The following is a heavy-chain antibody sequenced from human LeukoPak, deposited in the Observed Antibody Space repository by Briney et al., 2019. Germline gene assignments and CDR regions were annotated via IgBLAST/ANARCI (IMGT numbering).Heavy chain of an antibody. CDR1: GFTFSDHY. CDR3: AKVGGDFDY. CDR2: ISYDGSNK. V-gene: IGHV3-30*18. Sequence: PGGSLRLSCAASGFTFSDHYMDWVRQAPGKGLEWVAVISYDGSNKYYADSVKGRFTISRDNSKNTLYLQMNSLRAEDTAVYYCAKVGGDFDYWGQGTLVTVSS. J-gene: IGHJ4*02. D-gene: IGHD3-16*01.